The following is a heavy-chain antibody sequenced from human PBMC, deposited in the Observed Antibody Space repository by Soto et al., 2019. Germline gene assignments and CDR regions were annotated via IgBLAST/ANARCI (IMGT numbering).Heavy chain of an antibody. J-gene: IGHJ6*01. CDR3: ARDLYCSGGSCFSYGMDV. D-gene: IGHD2-15*01. CDR2: ISYDGSNK. CDR1: GFTFSSYA. Sequence: VQLVESGGGVVQPGRSLRLSCAASGFTFSSYAMHWVRQAPGKGLEWVAVISYDGSNKYYADSVKGRFTISRDNSKNTLYLQMNSLRAEDTAVYYCARDLYCSGGSCFSYGMDVWGQGTTVTVSS. V-gene: IGHV3-30-3*01.